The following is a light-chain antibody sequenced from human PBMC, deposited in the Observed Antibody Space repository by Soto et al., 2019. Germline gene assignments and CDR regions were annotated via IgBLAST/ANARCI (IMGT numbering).Light chain of an antibody. CDR1: QSLLYSNGYNF. V-gene: IGKV2-28*01. CDR2: LGS. CDR3: MHGTHWPIT. J-gene: IGKJ5*01. Sequence: FLMTQSPLSLPVTPGEPASISCRSSQSLLYSNGYNFLDWYLQKPGQSPQLLIYLGSNRDSGVPARFSGSGSGTDFALKISRVEAEDVGVYYCMHGTHWPITFGQGTRLEIK.